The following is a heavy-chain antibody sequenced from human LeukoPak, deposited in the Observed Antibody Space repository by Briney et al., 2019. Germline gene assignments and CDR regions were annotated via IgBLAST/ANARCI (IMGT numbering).Heavy chain of an antibody. CDR3: ARGYQKLGWLSRGAFDI. V-gene: IGHV4-34*01. Sequence: GSLRLSCAASGFTFSDHYMDWVRQAPGKGLEWIGEIYHSGSTNYNPSLKSRVTISVDKSKNQFSLKLSSVTAADTAVYYCARGYQKLGWLSRGAFDIWGQGTMVAVSS. CDR1: GFTFSDHY. D-gene: IGHD5-24*01. J-gene: IGHJ3*02. CDR2: IYHSGST.